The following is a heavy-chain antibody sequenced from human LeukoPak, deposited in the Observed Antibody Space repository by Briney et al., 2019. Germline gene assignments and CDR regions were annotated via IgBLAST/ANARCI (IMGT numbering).Heavy chain of an antibody. CDR2: TYYRSKWYN. J-gene: IGHJ3*02. Sequence: TSQTLSLTCAISGDSFSSNSSWNWIRQSPSRGLEWLGRTYYRSKWYNDYVVSVKSRININPDTSKNQFSLQLNSVTPEDTAVYYCARGGQGDGYSADEAFDIWGQGTMVTVS. D-gene: IGHD5-18*01. CDR1: GDSFSSNSS. V-gene: IGHV6-1*01. CDR3: ARGGQGDGYSADEAFDI.